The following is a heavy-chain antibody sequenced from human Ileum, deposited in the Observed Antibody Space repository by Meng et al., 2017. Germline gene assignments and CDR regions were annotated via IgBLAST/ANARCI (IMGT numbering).Heavy chain of an antibody. CDR1: GDSMSNSY. CDR2: IHSSGST. V-gene: IGHV4-4*07. D-gene: IGHD2-15*01. Sequence: QVPLQESGPGVVKPSETLSLTCTVSGDSMSNSYWSWIRQAAGKGLEWIGRIHSSGSTNYNPSLMTRVTMSIDMSKSHFSLKLSSVTAADAAIYFCARAEFCVGGTCYSNYFDTWGRGTLVTVSS. J-gene: IGHJ5*02. CDR3: ARAEFCVGGTCYSNYFDT.